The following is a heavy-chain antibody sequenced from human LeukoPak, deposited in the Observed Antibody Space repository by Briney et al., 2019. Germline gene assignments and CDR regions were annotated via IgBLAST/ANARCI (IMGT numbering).Heavy chain of an antibody. CDR1: GGSISSGSYY. D-gene: IGHD3-22*01. CDR2: ICTSGST. CDR3: ASGLSDSSGYYGLDY. J-gene: IGHJ4*02. Sequence: SSETLSLTCTVSGGSISSGSYYWSWIRQPAGKGLEWIGRICTSGSTNYNPSLKSRVTISVDTSKNQFSLKLSSVTAADTAVYYCASGLSDSSGYYGLDYWGQGTLVTVSS. V-gene: IGHV4-61*02.